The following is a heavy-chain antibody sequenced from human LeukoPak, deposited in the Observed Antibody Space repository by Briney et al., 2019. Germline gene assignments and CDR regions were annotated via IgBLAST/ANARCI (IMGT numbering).Heavy chain of an antibody. CDR1: GGTFSNYA. CDR2: FIPVFGPA. D-gene: IGHD6-19*01. Sequence: SVKVSSKASGGTFSNYAVSWVRQAPGQGLEWMGGFIPVFGPANYAQKFQGRVTITADESTSTAYMELSSLRSEDTAVYYCARAGEVYNSGSYLEYWGQGTLVTVSS. CDR3: ARAGEVYNSGSYLEY. J-gene: IGHJ4*02. V-gene: IGHV1-69*01.